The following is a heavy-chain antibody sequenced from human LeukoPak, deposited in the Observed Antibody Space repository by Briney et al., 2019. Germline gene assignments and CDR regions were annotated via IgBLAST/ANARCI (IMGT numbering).Heavy chain of an antibody. CDR1: GFNFNSHW. CDR2: INQDGSEK. D-gene: IGHD2/OR15-2a*01. CDR3: ARDANLRGYNSWFDP. J-gene: IGHJ5*02. Sequence: GGSLRLSCEGSGFNFNSHWMSWARQAPGKGPEWVTNINQDGSEKYYAGSVKGRFTVSRDNVKKSVYLQMDNVRADDTGVYYCARDANLRGYNSWFDPWGQGTLVTVPS. V-gene: IGHV3-7*01.